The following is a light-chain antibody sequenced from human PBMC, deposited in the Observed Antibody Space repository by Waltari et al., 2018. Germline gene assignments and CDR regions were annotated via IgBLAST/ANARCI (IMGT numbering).Light chain of an antibody. CDR2: EVS. CDR1: DSDVGAYDF. CDR3: SSYTTSSAPGV. J-gene: IGLJ1*01. Sequence: QSALTQPASVSGSPGQSITISCSGTDSDVGAYDFVSWHQQHPGKAPHLIIYEVSHRPSGISNRFSASKSGNTASLTISGLQAEDEADYYCSSYTTSSAPGVFGTGTRVTVL. V-gene: IGLV2-14*01.